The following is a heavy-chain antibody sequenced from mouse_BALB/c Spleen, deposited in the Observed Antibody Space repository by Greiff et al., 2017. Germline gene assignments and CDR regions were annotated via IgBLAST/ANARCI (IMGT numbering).Heavy chain of an antibody. CDR3: ARSDYDYDAWYFDV. V-gene: IGHV1-4*02. J-gene: IGHJ1*01. CDR2: INPSSGYT. CDR1: GYTFTSYT. D-gene: IGHD2-4*01. Sequence: VQLQQSAAELARPGASVKMSCKASGYTFTSYTMHWVKQRPGQGLEWIGYINPSSGYTEYNQKFKDKTTLTADKSSSTAYMQLSSLTSEDSAVYYCARSDYDYDAWYFDVWGAGTTVTVSS.